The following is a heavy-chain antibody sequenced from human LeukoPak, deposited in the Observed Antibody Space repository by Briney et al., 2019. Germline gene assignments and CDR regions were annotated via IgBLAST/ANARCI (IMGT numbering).Heavy chain of an antibody. D-gene: IGHD6-13*01. CDR1: GGSFSGYY. V-gene: IGHV4-34*01. Sequence: SETLSLTCAVYGGSFSGYYWSWIRQPPGKGLEWIGEINHSRSTNYNPSLKSRVTISVDTSKNQFSLKLSSVTAADTAVYYCARAPYRVAAVGAGYYYYYGMDVWGQGTTVTVSS. CDR2: INHSRST. J-gene: IGHJ6*02. CDR3: ARAPYRVAAVGAGYYYYYGMDV.